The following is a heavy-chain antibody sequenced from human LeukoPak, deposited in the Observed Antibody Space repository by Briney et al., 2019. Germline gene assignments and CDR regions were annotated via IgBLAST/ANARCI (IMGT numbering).Heavy chain of an antibody. D-gene: IGHD6-19*01. CDR2: FGGSGDST. J-gene: IGHJ5*02. CDR3: AKDYSXDWSFSAS. Sequence: GGSLRLSCAASGFTLSTYAMSWVRQAPGKGLEWVSGFGGSGDSTYYADSGKCRFSIPRDNSKNTLYLQMNSLRAEHTAVYYCAKDYSXDWSFSASWGQGTLVTVSS. CDR1: GFTLSTYA. V-gene: IGHV3-23*01.